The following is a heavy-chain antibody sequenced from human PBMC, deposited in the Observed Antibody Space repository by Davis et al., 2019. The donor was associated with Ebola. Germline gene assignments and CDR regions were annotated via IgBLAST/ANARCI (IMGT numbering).Heavy chain of an antibody. V-gene: IGHV1-69*13. CDR3: ARVTTGYYYDSSYLPSWFDP. CDR2: IIPIFRSP. CDR1: GGTFSSFE. Sequence: SVKVSCKASGGTFSSFEIAWVRQAPGQGLEWMGGIIPIFRSPNYAQRFQGRITITADESTRTAYMELSSLRSEDSAVYYCARVTTGYYYDSSYLPSWFDPWGQGTLVTVSS. D-gene: IGHD3-22*01. J-gene: IGHJ5*02.